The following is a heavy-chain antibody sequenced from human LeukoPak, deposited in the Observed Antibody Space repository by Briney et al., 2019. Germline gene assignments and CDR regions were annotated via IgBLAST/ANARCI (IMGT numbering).Heavy chain of an antibody. D-gene: IGHD3-22*01. CDR2: INPNSGGT. CDR1: GYTFTGYY. V-gene: IGHV1-2*02. Sequence: ASVKVSCKASGYTFTGYYMHWVRQAPGQGLEWMGWINPNSGGTNYAQKFQGRVTMTRDTSISTAYMELSRLRSDDTAVYYCAREGMVYDSSGYFYNWFDPWGQGTLVTVSS. J-gene: IGHJ5*02. CDR3: AREGMVYDSSGYFYNWFDP.